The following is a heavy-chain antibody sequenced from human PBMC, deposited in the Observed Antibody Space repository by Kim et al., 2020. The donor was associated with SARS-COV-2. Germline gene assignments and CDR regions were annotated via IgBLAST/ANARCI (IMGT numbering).Heavy chain of an antibody. Sequence: GGSLRLSCAASGFTVSNSYMNLVRQAPGKGLEWVSILYPGGGTSYADSVKGRFTVSSDKSKNTLSLQMDSLRVEDTAVYYCAKWENGFYWGQGPWSPSPQ. CDR1: GFTVSNSY. V-gene: IGHV3-53*01. CDR3: AKWENGFY. D-gene: IGHD1-26*01. CDR2: LYPGGGT. J-gene: IGHJ4*02.